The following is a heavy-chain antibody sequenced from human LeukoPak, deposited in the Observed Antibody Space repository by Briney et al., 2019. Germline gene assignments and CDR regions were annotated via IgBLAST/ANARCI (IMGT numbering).Heavy chain of an antibody. V-gene: IGHV3-30*04. J-gene: IGHJ6*02. CDR1: GFTFSSYA. CDR3: ARHRYITMVRGVISGMDV. CDR2: VSYDGSNK. Sequence: GGSLRLSCAAFGFTFSSYAMHWVRQAPGKGLEWVAVVSYDGSNKYYADSVKGRFTISRDNSKNTLYLQMNSLRAEDTAVYYCARHRYITMVRGVISGMDVWGQGTTVTVSS. D-gene: IGHD3-10*01.